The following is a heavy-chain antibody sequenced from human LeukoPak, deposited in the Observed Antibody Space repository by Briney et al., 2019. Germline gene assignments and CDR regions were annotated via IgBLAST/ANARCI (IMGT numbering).Heavy chain of an antibody. V-gene: IGHV3-48*01. J-gene: IGHJ4*02. CDR1: GFTFSSYW. D-gene: IGHD3-3*01. CDR3: ARERFLEWLPHFDY. CDR2: ISSSSSTI. Sequence: GGSLGLSCAASGFTFSSYWMHWVRQAPGKGLEWVSYISSSSSTIYYADSVKGRFTISRDNAKNSLYLQMNSLRAEDTAVYYCARERFLEWLPHFDYWGQGTLVTVSS.